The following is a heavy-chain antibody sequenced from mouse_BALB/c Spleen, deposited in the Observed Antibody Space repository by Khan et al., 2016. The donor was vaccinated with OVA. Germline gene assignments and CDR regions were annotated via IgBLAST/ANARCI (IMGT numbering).Heavy chain of an antibody. CDR1: GFSLTNYG. Sequence: VELVESGPGLVAPSQSLSITCTVSGFSLTNYGVNWVRQPPGKGLEWLGVIWGDGSTNYHSTLMSRLSISKDKSQSQVFLKLSSLQTDDTATYYCAKWGTANYYAMDYWGQGTSVTVSS. J-gene: IGHJ4*01. V-gene: IGHV2-3*01. CDR2: IWGDGST. D-gene: IGHD1-2*01. CDR3: AKWGTANYYAMDY.